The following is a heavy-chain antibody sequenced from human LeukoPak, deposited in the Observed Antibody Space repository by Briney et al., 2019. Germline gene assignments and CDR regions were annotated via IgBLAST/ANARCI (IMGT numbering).Heavy chain of an antibody. CDR2: IYPGDSDT. Sequence: GESLKISCKGSGYSFTSYWIGWVRQMPGKGLEWMGIIYPGDSDTRYSPSFRGQVTISADKSISTAYLQWSSLKASDTAMYYCARHRRRGAYDYGDRNAFDIWGQGTMVTVSS. J-gene: IGHJ3*02. V-gene: IGHV5-51*01. CDR3: ARHRRRGAYDYGDRNAFDI. D-gene: IGHD4-17*01. CDR1: GYSFTSYW.